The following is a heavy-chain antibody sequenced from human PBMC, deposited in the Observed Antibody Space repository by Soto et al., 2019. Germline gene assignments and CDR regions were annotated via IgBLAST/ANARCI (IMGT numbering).Heavy chain of an antibody. CDR2: ISSDGSTI. CDR3: ARLFGDYVVTGVDY. D-gene: IGHD4-17*01. CDR1: GFTFSTYE. Sequence: EVQLAESGGALVQPGGSLRLSCAASGFTFSTYEMNWVRQAPGKGLEWLSYISSDGSTIYYADSVKGRFTISRDNAKNSLYLQMNSLRVEDTALYYCARLFGDYVVTGVDYWGQGTLVTVSS. J-gene: IGHJ4*02. V-gene: IGHV3-48*03.